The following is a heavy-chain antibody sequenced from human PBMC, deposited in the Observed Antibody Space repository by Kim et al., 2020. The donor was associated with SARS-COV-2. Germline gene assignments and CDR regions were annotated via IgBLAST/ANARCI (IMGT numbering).Heavy chain of an antibody. Sequence: WYNNYALSVKSRITITPDTSKNQFSLHLNSVTPEDTAVYYCAHNSGRIDYWGQGTLVTVSS. J-gene: IGHJ4*02. CDR2: WYN. CDR3: AHNSGRIDY. D-gene: IGHD6-19*01. V-gene: IGHV6-1*01.